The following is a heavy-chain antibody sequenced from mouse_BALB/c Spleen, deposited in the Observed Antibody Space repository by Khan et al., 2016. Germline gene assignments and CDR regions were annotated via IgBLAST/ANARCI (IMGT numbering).Heavy chain of an antibody. D-gene: IGHD2-4*01. CDR2: IHPGGGGS. Sequence: QVQLQQSGAELVRPGASVKLSCKALGYTFTDYEMHWVKQTPVRGLEWIGAIHPGGGGSAYNQKFKVRATLTADKSSSTAYMELSSLTSEDSAVYYCAKGLRRGYYFDSWGQGTTLTVSS. J-gene: IGHJ2*01. CDR1: GYTFTDYE. CDR3: AKGLRRGYYFDS. V-gene: IGHV1-15*01.